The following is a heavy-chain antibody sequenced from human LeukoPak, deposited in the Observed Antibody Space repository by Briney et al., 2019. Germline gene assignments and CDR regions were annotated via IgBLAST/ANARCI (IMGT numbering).Heavy chain of an antibody. CDR1: GFTVSRNY. D-gene: IGHD6-19*01. V-gene: IGHV3-53*01. Sequence: PGGSLRLSCVASGFTVSRNYMSGVRQPAGKGLEWVSVLYSGGATFYADSVKGRFTISRDTSKNTLYLQLNDLRADDTAAYYCTKLKGWYGEGFCDYWGQGTLVTVSS. J-gene: IGHJ4*02. CDR2: LYSGGAT. CDR3: TKLKGWYGEGFCDY.